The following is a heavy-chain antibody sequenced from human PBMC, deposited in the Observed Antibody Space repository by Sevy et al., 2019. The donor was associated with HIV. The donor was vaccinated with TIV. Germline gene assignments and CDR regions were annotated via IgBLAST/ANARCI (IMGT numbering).Heavy chain of an antibody. CDR3: ARDGRGNLITIFGVVTHSHPDY. CDR1: GFTFSSYA. J-gene: IGHJ4*02. CDR2: ISYDGSNK. Sequence: GGSLRLSCAASGFTFSSYAMHWVRQAPGKGLGWVAVISYDGSNKYYEDSVKGRFTISRDNSKNTLYLQMNSLRAGETAVYYCARDGRGNLITIFGVVTHSHPDYWGQGTLVTVSS. D-gene: IGHD3-3*01. V-gene: IGHV3-30*14.